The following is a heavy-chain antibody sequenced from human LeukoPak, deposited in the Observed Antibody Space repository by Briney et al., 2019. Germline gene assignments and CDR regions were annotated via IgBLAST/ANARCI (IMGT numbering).Heavy chain of an antibody. CDR3: AIFPGRGIAWFDP. D-gene: IGHD2-21*01. CDR2: ILPVFGVP. Sequence: SVKVSCKASGGSFTNNAVSWVRQLPEQGLEWMGRILPVFGVPTYAEKFLGRVTITADSSTSTVYMELYAVTSEDTAVYYCAIFPGRGIAWFDPWGQGTLVSVSS. V-gene: IGHV1-69*04. J-gene: IGHJ5*02. CDR1: GGSFTNNA.